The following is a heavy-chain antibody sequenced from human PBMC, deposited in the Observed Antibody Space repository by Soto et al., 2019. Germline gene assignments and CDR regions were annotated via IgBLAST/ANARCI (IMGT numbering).Heavy chain of an antibody. CDR2: IIPNFGTA. CDR3: ASLLVDTAMAPGSDY. Sequence: QVQLVQSGAEVKKPGSSVKVSCKASGGTFSSYAISWVRQAPGQGLEWMGGIIPNFGTANYAQKFQGRVTITADESTSTAYMELSSLRSEDTAVYYCASLLVDTAMAPGSDYWGQGTLVTVSS. J-gene: IGHJ4*02. CDR1: GGTFSSYA. D-gene: IGHD5-18*01. V-gene: IGHV1-69*01.